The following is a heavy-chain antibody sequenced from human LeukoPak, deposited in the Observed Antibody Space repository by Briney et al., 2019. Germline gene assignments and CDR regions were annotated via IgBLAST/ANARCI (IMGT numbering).Heavy chain of an antibody. Sequence: PSETLSLTCAVSGGSISSSNWWSWVRQPPGKGLEWIGEIYHSGSTNYNPSLKSRVTMSVDTSKNQFSLKLSSVTAADTAVYYCARQITYSSGWYYFDYWGQGTLVTVSS. V-gene: IGHV4-4*02. CDR2: IYHSGST. CDR3: ARQITYSSGWYYFDY. J-gene: IGHJ4*02. CDR1: GGSISSSNW. D-gene: IGHD6-19*01.